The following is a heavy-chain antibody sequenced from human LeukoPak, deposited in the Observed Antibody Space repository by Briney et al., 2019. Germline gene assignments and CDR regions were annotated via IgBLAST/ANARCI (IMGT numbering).Heavy chain of an antibody. CDR1: GFTFSSNW. CDR3: ASRGATSGLGY. Sequence: GGSLRLSCAASGFTFSSNWMHWFRKAPGKGWVWVSRINSDGSTTTYADSVKGRFTISRDNAKNTLYLQMNSLRAEDTAVYFCASRGATSGLGYWGQGTLVTVSS. CDR2: INSDGSTT. J-gene: IGHJ4*02. V-gene: IGHV3-74*01.